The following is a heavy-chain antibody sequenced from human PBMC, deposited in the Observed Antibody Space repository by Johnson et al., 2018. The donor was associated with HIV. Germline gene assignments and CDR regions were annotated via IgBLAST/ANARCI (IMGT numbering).Heavy chain of an antibody. J-gene: IGHJ3*02. V-gene: IGHV3-30*04. D-gene: IGHD2-21*01. CDR2: ISYDGSNK. CDR1: GFTFSSYA. CDR3: ARDVSYRYDGDGWADAFDI. Sequence: QVQLVESGGGLVQPGGSLRLSCAASGFTFSSYAMHWVRQAPGKGLEWVAVISYDGSNKYYADSVKGRFTISRDNARNLLFLQMNTLRAEDTAVYYCARDVSYRYDGDGWADAFDIWGQGTMVTVSA.